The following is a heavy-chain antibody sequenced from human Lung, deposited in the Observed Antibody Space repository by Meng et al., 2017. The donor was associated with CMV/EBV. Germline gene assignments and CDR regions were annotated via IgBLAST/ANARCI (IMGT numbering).Heavy chain of an antibody. CDR1: GYTFNNYA. Sequence: SVNVSXKASGYTFNNYAIITWVRQAPGEGLEWMGQISTYTGNTIYAQKLQGRVTMTTDTSTSTAYMELRSLRSDDSSVYYCAREYDGSGNYGMDVWGQGXTVTVSS. CDR2: ISTYTGNT. J-gene: IGHJ6*02. CDR3: AREYDGSGNYGMDV. D-gene: IGHD3-22*01. V-gene: IGHV1-18*01.